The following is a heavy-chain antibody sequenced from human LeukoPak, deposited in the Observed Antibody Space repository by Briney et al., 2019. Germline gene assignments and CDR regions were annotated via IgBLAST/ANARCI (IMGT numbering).Heavy chain of an antibody. CDR1: GYTFTGYY. CDR2: INPNSGGT. J-gene: IGHJ4*02. Sequence: ASVKVSCKASGYTFTGYYMHWVRQAPGQGLEWMGLINPNSGGTNYAQKFQGRVTMTRDTSISTAYMELSRLRSDDTAVYYCARVRCSGGSCYSGFDYWGQGTLVTVSS. V-gene: IGHV1-2*02. D-gene: IGHD2-15*01. CDR3: ARVRCSGGSCYSGFDY.